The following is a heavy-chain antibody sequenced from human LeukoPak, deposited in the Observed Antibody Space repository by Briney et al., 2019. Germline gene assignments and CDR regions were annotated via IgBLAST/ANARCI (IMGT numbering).Heavy chain of an antibody. V-gene: IGHV3-48*01. Sequence: GGSLRLSCAVSGFTFSSYSMNWVRQAPGKGLEWLSYISSSSSTIYYADSVKGRFTISRDNAKNSLYLQMNSLRAEDTAVYYCAKGDDYGDYWGQGTLVTVSS. CDR3: AKGDDYGDY. CDR2: ISSSSSTI. CDR1: GFTFSSYS. J-gene: IGHJ4*02.